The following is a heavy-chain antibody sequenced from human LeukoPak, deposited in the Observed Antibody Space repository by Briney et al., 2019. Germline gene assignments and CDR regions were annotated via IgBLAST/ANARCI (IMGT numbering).Heavy chain of an antibody. J-gene: IGHJ4*02. V-gene: IGHV2-70*11. D-gene: IGHD1-1*01. Sequence: SGPTLVNPTQTLTLTCTFSGFSLDPSGMCVSWIRRPPGKALEWLAGIDWDDDKYYSTSLKTRLTIAKDTSKNQVVLRMTNMDPVDTATYYCARRFRNPGQNYFDYWGQGTLVTVSS. CDR3: ARRFRNPGQNYFDY. CDR2: IDWDDDK. CDR1: GFSLDPSGMC.